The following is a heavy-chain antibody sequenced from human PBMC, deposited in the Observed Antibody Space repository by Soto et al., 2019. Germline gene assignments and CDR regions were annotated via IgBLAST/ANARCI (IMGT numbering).Heavy chain of an antibody. CDR3: ASGYCSGGSCWEFDP. CDR1: GGSISSGDYY. V-gene: IGHV4-30-4*01. CDR2: IYYSGST. J-gene: IGHJ5*02. Sequence: QVQLQESGPGLVKPSQTLSLTCTVSGGSISSGDYYWSWIRQPPWKGLEWIGYIYYSGSTYYNPSLKSRVTISVDTSKNHCSLKLTSVTAADTAVYYCASGYCSGGSCWEFDPWGQGTLVTVSS. D-gene: IGHD2-15*01.